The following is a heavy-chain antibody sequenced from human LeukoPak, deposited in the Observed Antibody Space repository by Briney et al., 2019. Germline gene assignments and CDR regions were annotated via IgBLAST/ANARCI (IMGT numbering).Heavy chain of an antibody. CDR1: GYTFTSYD. J-gene: IGHJ3*02. Sequence: ASVKVSCKASGYTFTSYDINWVRQATGQGLEWMGWMNPNSGNTGYAQKFQGRVTMTRNTSISTAYMELSRLRSDDTAVYYCARILYYYDSSGYAFDIWGQGTMVTVSS. V-gene: IGHV1-8*01. CDR2: MNPNSGNT. CDR3: ARILYYYDSSGYAFDI. D-gene: IGHD3-22*01.